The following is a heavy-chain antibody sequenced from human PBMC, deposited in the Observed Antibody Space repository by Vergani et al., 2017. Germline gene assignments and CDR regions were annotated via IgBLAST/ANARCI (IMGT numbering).Heavy chain of an antibody. D-gene: IGHD3-10*01. CDR3: ARDSVEHGLGPLGVYGMDV. J-gene: IGHJ6*02. V-gene: IGHV4-38-2*02. CDR1: GYSITSGYY. CDR2: IYHSGST. Sequence: QVQLQESGPGLVKPSETLSLTCTVSGYSITSGYYWGWIRQPPGKGLEWIGSIYHSGSTYYNPSLKGPVTISVDTSKNQFSLKLSSVTAADTAVYYCARDSVEHGLGPLGVYGMDVWGQGTTVTVSS.